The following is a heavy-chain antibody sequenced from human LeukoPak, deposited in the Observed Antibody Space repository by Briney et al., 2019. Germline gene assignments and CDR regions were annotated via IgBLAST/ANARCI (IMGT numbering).Heavy chain of an antibody. J-gene: IGHJ4*02. Sequence: GGSLRLSCAASGFTFSNYEMNWVRQAPGKGLEWISHISNTGDIIHYADSVEGRFTISRDNAKNSLYLQMNSLRAEDTAVYYCARDGFKLLWFGESRAYYFDYWGQGTLVTVSS. V-gene: IGHV3-48*03. CDR1: GFTFSNYE. D-gene: IGHD3-10*01. CDR2: ISNTGDII. CDR3: ARDGFKLLWFGESRAYYFDY.